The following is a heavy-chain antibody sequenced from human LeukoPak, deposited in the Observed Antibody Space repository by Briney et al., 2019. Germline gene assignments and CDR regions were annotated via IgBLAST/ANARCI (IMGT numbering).Heavy chain of an antibody. CDR2: IYYSGST. J-gene: IGHJ3*02. CDR1: GGSISSSSYY. CDR3: ARDRSWGLYDILTGPSHLDAFDI. Sequence: PSETLSLTCTVSGGSISSSSYYWGWIRQPPGKGLEWIGSIYYSGSTYYNPSLKSRVTISVDTSKNQFSLKLSSVTAADTAVYYCARDRSWGLYDILTGPSHLDAFDIWGQGTMVTVSS. D-gene: IGHD3-9*01. V-gene: IGHV4-39*07.